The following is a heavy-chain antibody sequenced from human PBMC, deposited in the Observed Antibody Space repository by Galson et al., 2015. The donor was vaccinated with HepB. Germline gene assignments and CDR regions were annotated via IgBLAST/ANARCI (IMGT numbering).Heavy chain of an antibody. D-gene: IGHD3-9*01. CDR2: INPSGGST. Sequence: SVKVSCKASGYTFTSYYMHWVRQAPGQGLEWMGIINPSGGSTSYAQTFQGRVTMTRDTSTSTVYMELSSLRSEDTAVYYCARVVVDSHDILTGYYNENYYYYYGMDVWGQGTTVTVSS. CDR3: ARVVVDSHDILTGYYNENYYYYYGMDV. J-gene: IGHJ6*02. CDR1: GYTFTSYY. V-gene: IGHV1-46*03.